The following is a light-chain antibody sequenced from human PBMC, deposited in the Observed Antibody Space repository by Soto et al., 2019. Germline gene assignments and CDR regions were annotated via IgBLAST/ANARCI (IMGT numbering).Light chain of an antibody. CDR2: DAS. CDR3: QQYNNWPPLT. J-gene: IGKJ4*01. V-gene: IGKV1-5*01. CDR1: QSISSW. Sequence: DIQMTQSPSTLSASVGDRVTIACRASQSISSWLAWYQQKPGKAPKVLIYDASSLESGVPSRFSGSGSGTEFTLTISGLQPDDFAVYSCQQYNNWPPLTFGGGTKVDIK.